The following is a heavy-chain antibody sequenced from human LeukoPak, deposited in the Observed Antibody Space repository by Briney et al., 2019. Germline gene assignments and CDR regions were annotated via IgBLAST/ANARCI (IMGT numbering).Heavy chain of an antibody. CDR2: INQDGSEM. D-gene: IGHD3-22*01. J-gene: IGHJ2*01. V-gene: IGHV3-7*01. CDR3: ARDQGSMIVVRTTSWYFDL. Sequence: GGSLRPSCAASAFTFSNYWMSWVRQAPGKGLEWLANINQDGSEMYYVDSVKGRFTISRDNGKNSLYLQINSLRADDTAVYYCARDQGSMIVVRTTSWYFDLWGRGTLVTVSS. CDR1: AFTFSNYW.